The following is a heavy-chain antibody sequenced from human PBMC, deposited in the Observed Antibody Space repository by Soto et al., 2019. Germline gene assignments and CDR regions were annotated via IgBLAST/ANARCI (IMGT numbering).Heavy chain of an antibody. J-gene: IGHJ5*02. CDR1: GGSISSYY. Sequence: SETLSLTCTVSGGSISSYYWSWIRQPPGKGLEWIGYVHYSGSTDYNPSLKSRVTISVDTSKNQFSLKLSSVTAADTAVYYCARDRLSKQWLVRNLYWFDPWGQGTLVTVSS. CDR2: VHYSGST. CDR3: ARDRLSKQWLVRNLYWFDP. V-gene: IGHV4-59*12. D-gene: IGHD6-19*01.